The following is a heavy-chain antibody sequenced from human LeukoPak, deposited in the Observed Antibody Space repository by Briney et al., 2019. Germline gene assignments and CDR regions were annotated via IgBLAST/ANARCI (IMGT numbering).Heavy chain of an antibody. V-gene: IGHV1-2*02. CDR3: ARDLGSGPDY. Sequence: GASVKVSCKASGYTFSAYYIHWVRQAPGQGLEWVGWINPNSGGTNYAQTFQGRVTMTRDTSISTAYMELSRLRSDDTAVYYCARDLGSGPDYWGQGTLVTVSS. CDR2: INPNSGGT. D-gene: IGHD6-19*01. CDR1: GYTFSAYY. J-gene: IGHJ4*02.